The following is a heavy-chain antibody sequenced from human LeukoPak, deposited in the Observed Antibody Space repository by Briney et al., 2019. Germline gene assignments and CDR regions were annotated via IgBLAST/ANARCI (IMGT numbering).Heavy chain of an antibody. CDR2: ISAYNGNT. J-gene: IGHJ4*02. CDR3: ARYRIGCGGDCYSLVDY. V-gene: IGHV1-18*01. D-gene: IGHD2-21*02. CDR1: GYTFTSYG. Sequence: ASVKVSCKASGYTFTSYGISWVRQAPGQGLEWMGWISAYNGNTNYAQKLQGRVTMTTDTSTSTAYMELRSLRSDDTAEYYCARYRIGCGGDCYSLVDYWGQGTLVTVSS.